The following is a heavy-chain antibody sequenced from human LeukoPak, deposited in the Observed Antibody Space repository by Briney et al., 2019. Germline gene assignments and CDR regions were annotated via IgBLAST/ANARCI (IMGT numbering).Heavy chain of an antibody. J-gene: IGHJ4*02. CDR1: GGSISSYY. CDR3: ARRSKCTNGVCYFDY. D-gene: IGHD2-8*01. V-gene: IGHV4-4*09. Sequence: PSETLSLTCTVSGGSISSYYWSWIRQPPGKGLEWIGYIYTSGSTNYNPSLKSRVTISVDTSKNQFSLKLSSVTAADMAVYYCARRSKCTNGVCYFDYWGQGTLVTVSS. CDR2: IYTSGST.